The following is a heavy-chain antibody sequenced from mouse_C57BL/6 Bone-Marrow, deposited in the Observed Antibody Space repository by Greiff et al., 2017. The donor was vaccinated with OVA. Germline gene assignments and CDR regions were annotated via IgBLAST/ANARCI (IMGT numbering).Heavy chain of an antibody. J-gene: IGHJ3*01. D-gene: IGHD1-1*01. CDR1: GFTFSSYG. CDR3: ARHGDLHYYGSSYGFFAY. Sequence: EVKLVESGGDLVKPGGSLKLSCAASGFTFSSYGMSWVRQTPDKRLEWVATISSGGSYTYYPDSVKGRFTFSRDNAKNTLYLQLSSLKSEDTAMYYCARHGDLHYYGSSYGFFAYWGQGTLVTVSA. CDR2: ISSGGSYT. V-gene: IGHV5-6*01.